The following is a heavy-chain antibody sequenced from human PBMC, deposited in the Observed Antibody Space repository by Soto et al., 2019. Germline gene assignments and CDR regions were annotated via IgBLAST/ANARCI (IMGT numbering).Heavy chain of an antibody. V-gene: IGHV4-4*02. D-gene: IGHD3-10*01. CDR2: IYHSGST. CDR3: ARVKASGVNFDY. J-gene: IGHJ4*02. CDR1: GGSISSSNW. Sequence: SETLSLTCAVSGGSISSSNWWSWVRQPAGKGLEWIGEIYHSGSTNYDPSLKSRVTISVDKSKNQFSLKLSSVTAADTAVYYCARVKASGVNFDYWGQGTLVTVS.